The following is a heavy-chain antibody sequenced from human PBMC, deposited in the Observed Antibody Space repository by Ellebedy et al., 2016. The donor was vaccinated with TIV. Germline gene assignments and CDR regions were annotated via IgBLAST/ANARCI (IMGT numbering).Heavy chain of an antibody. CDR1: GYTFTTHG. D-gene: IGHD6-13*01. V-gene: IGHV1-18*04. CDR3: ARDPGSWLTDY. J-gene: IGHJ4*02. Sequence: AASVKVSCKTSGYTFTTHGVSWVRQAPGQGLEWMGWVSGYNGNTQYAQKFQGRVTMTTDTSTTTAYMELRSLRSDDNYCARDPGSWLTDYWGQGTLVTVSS. CDR2: VSGYNGNT.